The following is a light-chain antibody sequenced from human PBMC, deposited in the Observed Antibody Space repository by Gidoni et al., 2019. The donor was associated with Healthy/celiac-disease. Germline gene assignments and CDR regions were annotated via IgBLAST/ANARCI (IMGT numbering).Light chain of an antibody. V-gene: IGKV3-20*01. CDR1: QSVSSSY. Sequence: IVLTPSPRTLSLSPGERATLSCRASQSVSSSYLAWYQQKPGQAPRLLIYGASSRATGIPDRLSGSGSGTDLTLTISRLEPEDVAVDYCQQYGSSTPFTFGPGTKVDIK. J-gene: IGKJ3*01. CDR3: QQYGSSTPFT. CDR2: GAS.